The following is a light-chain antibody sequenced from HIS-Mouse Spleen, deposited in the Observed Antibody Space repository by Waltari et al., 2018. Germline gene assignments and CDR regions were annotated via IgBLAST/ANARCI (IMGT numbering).Light chain of an antibody. Sequence: QSALTQPASVSGSPGQSITISCTGTSSDVGGYNYVSWYHQHPGKAPNVMIYEVSNRPSGGANRFSGSKSGNTASLTISGLQAEDEADYYCSSYTSSSTYVFGTGTKVTVL. V-gene: IGLV2-14*01. J-gene: IGLJ1*01. CDR2: EVS. CDR3: SSYTSSSTYV. CDR1: SSDVGGYNY.